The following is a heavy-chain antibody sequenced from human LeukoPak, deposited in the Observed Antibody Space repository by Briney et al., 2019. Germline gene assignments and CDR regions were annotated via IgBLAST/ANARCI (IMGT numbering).Heavy chain of an antibody. J-gene: IGHJ4*02. D-gene: IGHD3-10*01. CDR1: GYTFTSYD. V-gene: IGHV1-8*01. Sequence: GGSVKVSCKASGYTFTSYDINWVRQATGQGLEWMGWMNPNSGNTGYAQKFQGRVTMTRNTSISTAYMELSSLRSEDTAVYYCARDGSGSYYRPFDYWGQGTLVTVSS. CDR2: MNPNSGNT. CDR3: ARDGSGSYYRPFDY.